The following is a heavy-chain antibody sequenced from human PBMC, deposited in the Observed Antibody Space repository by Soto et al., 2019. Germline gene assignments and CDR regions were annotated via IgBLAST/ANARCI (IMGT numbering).Heavy chain of an antibody. V-gene: IGHV1-69*01. CDR2: TTPIFGTP. J-gene: IGHJ4*02. CDR1: GGPFSNFA. Sequence: QVQLVQSGAEMKKPGSSVKVSCKTLGGPFSNFAVSWLRQAPEQGLEWLGGTTPIFGTPSYAQKFQGGVTITADVSTTSAYMEITSLTSEDTALYYCVRGGSGSRGDYWGQGTLVTVSS. CDR3: VRGGSGSRGDY. D-gene: IGHD3-10*01.